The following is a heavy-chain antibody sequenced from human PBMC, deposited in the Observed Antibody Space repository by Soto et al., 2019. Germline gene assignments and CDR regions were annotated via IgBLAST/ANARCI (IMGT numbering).Heavy chain of an antibody. D-gene: IGHD3-10*01. V-gene: IGHV1-69*01. Sequence: QVQLVQSGAEVKKPGSSVKVSSKASGGTFSSYAISWVRQAPGQGLEWMGGIIPIFGTANYAQKFQGRVTITADESTSTAYIELSILRSEDTAVYYCASVGFWELSLNYYYGMDVWGQGSTVTVSS. CDR1: GGTFSSYA. CDR2: IIPIFGTA. J-gene: IGHJ6*02. CDR3: ASVGFWELSLNYYYGMDV.